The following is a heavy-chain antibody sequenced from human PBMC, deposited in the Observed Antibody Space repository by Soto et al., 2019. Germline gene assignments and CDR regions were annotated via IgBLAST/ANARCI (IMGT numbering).Heavy chain of an antibody. V-gene: IGHV4-30-4*01. Sequence: PSETLSVTCTVSDGSISSGDYYWSWIRQPPGKGLEWIGYIYYSGSTYYNPSLKSRVTISVDTSKNQFSLKLSSVTAADTAVYYCARDKRITIFGVVIEGDPTDYYGMDVWGQGTTVTVSS. CDR1: DGSISSGDYY. CDR3: ARDKRITIFGVVIEGDPTDYYGMDV. J-gene: IGHJ6*02. CDR2: IYYSGST. D-gene: IGHD3-3*01.